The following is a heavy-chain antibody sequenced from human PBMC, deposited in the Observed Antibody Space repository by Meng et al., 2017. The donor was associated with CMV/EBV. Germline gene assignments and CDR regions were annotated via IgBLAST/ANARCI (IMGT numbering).Heavy chain of an antibody. V-gene: IGHV1-24*01. Sequence: VPLVQAGADVKKPGASGKVSCKVSGYTLTELSMHWVRQAPGKGLEWMGGFDPEDGETIYAQKFQGRVTMTEDTSTDTAYMELSSLRSEDTAVYYCATGGSTTDHREIDWFDPWGQGTLVTVSS. CDR3: ATGGSTTDHREIDWFDP. D-gene: IGHD3-16*01. CDR2: FDPEDGET. J-gene: IGHJ5*02. CDR1: GYTLTELS.